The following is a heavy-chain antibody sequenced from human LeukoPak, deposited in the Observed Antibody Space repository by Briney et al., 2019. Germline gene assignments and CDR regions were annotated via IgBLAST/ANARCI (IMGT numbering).Heavy chain of an antibody. CDR1: GLTFSSCG. CDR2: ISYDVKRQ. V-gene: IGHV3-30*18. J-gene: IGHJ4*02. CDR3: AKEQSSGSYRTSDY. Sequence: PGRSLRLSCAASGLTFSSCGMHWVRQAPGKGLEWVAVISYDVKRQYYADSVKGRFTISRDNSKNTLYLQMNSLRAEDTAVYFCAKEQSSGSYRTSDYWGQGTLVTVSS. D-gene: IGHD3-10*01.